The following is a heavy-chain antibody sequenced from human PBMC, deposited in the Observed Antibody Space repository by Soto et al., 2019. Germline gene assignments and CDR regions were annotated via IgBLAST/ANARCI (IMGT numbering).Heavy chain of an antibody. CDR3: AHRGWSPRSVVAATEYFQH. Sequence: SGPTLVNPTQTLTLTCTFSGFSLSTSGVGVGWIRQPPGKALEWLALIYWDDDKRYSPSLKSRLTITKDTSKNQVVLTMTNMDPVDTATYYCAHRGWSPRSVVAATEYFQHWGQGTLVTVSS. V-gene: IGHV2-5*02. J-gene: IGHJ1*01. D-gene: IGHD2-15*01. CDR1: GFSLSTSGVG. CDR2: IYWDDDK.